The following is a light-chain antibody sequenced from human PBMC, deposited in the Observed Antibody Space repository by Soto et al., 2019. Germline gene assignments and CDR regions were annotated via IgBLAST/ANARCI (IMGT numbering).Light chain of an antibody. CDR1: QGITYW. J-gene: IGKJ5*01. Sequence: DIQMTQSPSSVSASLGDRVTITCRASQGITYWLAWYQQRPGRAPKCLIYAASILESGVPSRFSGSGSGTNFTLTISDLQPEDFATYFCQQASSFPLTFGQGTRLEIK. V-gene: IGKV1-12*01. CDR3: QQASSFPLT. CDR2: AAS.